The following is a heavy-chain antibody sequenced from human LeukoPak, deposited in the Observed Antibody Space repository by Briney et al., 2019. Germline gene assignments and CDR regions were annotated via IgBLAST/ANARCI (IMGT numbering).Heavy chain of an antibody. CDR2: FIPIIGTP. CDR3: AREGTTVSFDY. D-gene: IGHD4-11*01. J-gene: IGHJ4*02. V-gene: IGHV1-69*05. Sequence: EASVKVSCTASGGTFSSYAINWGRPAPGQGPEWMGGFIPIIGTPNYAQNFQGRVTITTDESTSTAYMELRSLRSEDTAVYYCAREGTTVSFDYWGQGTLVTVSS. CDR1: GGTFSSYA.